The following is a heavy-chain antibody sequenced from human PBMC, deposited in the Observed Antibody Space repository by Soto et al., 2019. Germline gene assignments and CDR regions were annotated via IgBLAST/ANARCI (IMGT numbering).Heavy chain of an antibody. J-gene: IGHJ5*02. D-gene: IGHD3-16*01. CDR3: VRIRYQLPSSVLWLDP. V-gene: IGHV4-34*01. CDR1: GGSFSDYY. Sequence: SETLSLTCAVYGGSFSDYYWSWIRQPPGKGLEWIGEINHVGGTNYNPSLKSRVTMSVDTSQNQFSLRLISVTAADTAMYFCVRIRYQLPSSVLWLDPWGQGTPVTVSS. CDR2: INHVGGT.